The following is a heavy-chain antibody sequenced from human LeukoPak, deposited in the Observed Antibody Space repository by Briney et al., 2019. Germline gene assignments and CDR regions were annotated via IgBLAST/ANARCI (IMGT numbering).Heavy chain of an antibody. CDR3: ARGRVSSSTWYSTYYYYFYMDV. Sequence: PSETLSLTCSVSDDSITMYYWTWIRQPPGKGLEWIGYVDYTGSTNFNPSLNGRVSISRDTTKNLLPLRLRSVTAADTAVYFCARGRVSSSTWYSTYYYYFYMDVWGKGTTVTVSS. V-gene: IGHV4-59*01. CDR2: VDYTGST. D-gene: IGHD1-1*01. J-gene: IGHJ6*03. CDR1: DDSITMYY.